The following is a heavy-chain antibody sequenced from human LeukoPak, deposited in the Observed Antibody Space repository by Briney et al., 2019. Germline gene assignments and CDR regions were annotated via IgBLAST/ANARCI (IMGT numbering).Heavy chain of an antibody. CDR1: GFTVSTYY. CDR3: ARAPGGTQASSGYFDY. Sequence: PGGSLRLSCAASGFTVSTYYMSWVRQAPGKGLEWVSVIYSDGRTYYADSVKGRFTISRDNSKDTLYLQMNSLRAEDTAVYYCARAPGGTQASSGYFDYWGQGTLVTVSS. J-gene: IGHJ4*02. V-gene: IGHV3-53*01. D-gene: IGHD3-22*01. CDR2: IYSDGRT.